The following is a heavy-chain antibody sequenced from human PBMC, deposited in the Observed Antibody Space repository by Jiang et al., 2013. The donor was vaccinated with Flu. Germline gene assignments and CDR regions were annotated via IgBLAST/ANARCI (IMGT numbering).Heavy chain of an antibody. CDR2: TYYTSKWYN. CDR3: ARGKPHYYAMDV. Sequence: QTLSLTCAISGDSVSGNNAAWNWIRQSPSRGLEWLGRTYYTSKWYNDHAASLRSRITINPDTSKNQFSLQLNSVTPEDTAVYYCARGKPHYYAMDVWGQGTTVTVSS. V-gene: IGHV6-1*01. CDR1: GDSVSGNNAA. J-gene: IGHJ6*02.